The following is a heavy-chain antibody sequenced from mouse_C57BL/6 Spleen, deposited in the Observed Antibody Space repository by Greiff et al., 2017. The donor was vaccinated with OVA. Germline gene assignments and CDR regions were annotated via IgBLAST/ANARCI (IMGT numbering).Heavy chain of an antibody. CDR1: GYTFTSYW. CDR3: ARGGLSPWAD. D-gene: IGHD2-4*01. V-gene: IGHV1-55*01. Sequence: QVQLQQPGAELVKPGASVKMSCKASGYTFTSYWITWVKQRPGQGLEWIGDIYPGSGSTNYNEKFKSKATLTVDTSSSTAYMQLSSRTSEDSAVYYCARGGLSPWADWGQGTLVTVSA. CDR2: IYPGSGST. J-gene: IGHJ3*01.